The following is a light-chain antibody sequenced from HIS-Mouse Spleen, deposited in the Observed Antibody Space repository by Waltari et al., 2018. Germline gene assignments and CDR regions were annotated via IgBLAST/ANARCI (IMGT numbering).Light chain of an antibody. V-gene: IGLV2-14*03. CDR1: SIYAGRDRC. Sequence: QPALTPPASVPGSPGPSITTSSTVPSIYAGRDRCFSWYQQHQGKAPNLLLYAVSTRPYGVSHRFSGSKSGNTASLTISGLQAEDEADYYCSSYTSSSTPRVFGGGTKLTVL. J-gene: IGLJ3*02. CDR3: SSYTSSSTPRV. CDR2: AVS.